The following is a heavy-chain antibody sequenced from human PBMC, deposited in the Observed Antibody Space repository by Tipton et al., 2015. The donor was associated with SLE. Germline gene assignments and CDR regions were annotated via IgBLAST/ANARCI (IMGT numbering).Heavy chain of an antibody. Sequence: SLRLSCAASGFTFSSYPMHWVRQAPGKGLEWVALISYDGSNKYYADSVKGRFTISRDNSKNTLYLQMNSLRAEDTAVYYCAEDQQGYGDYFDYWGQGTLVTVSS. D-gene: IGHD4-17*01. J-gene: IGHJ4*02. CDR2: ISYDGSNK. CDR3: AEDQQGYGDYFDY. CDR1: GFTFSSYP. V-gene: IGHV3-30-3*01.